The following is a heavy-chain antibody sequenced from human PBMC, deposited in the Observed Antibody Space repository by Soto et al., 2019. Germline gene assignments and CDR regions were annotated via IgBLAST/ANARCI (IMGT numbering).Heavy chain of an antibody. D-gene: IGHD2-15*01. V-gene: IGHV3-21*01. Sequence: GGSLRLSCAASGFTFSSYSMNWVRQSPGKGLEWVSSISSSSSYIYYADSVKGRFTISRDNAKNSLYLQMNSLRAEDTAVYYCARVLASDGVVVVAAKDYRGQGTLVTVSS. J-gene: IGHJ4*02. CDR2: ISSSSSYI. CDR3: ARVLASDGVVVVAAKDY. CDR1: GFTFSSYS.